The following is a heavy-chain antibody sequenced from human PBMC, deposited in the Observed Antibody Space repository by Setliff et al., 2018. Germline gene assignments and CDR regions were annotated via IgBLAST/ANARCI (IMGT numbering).Heavy chain of an antibody. CDR2: INPSGGLT. Sequence: VASVKVSCKASGYTLTNYYMHWVRRAPGQGLEWMGIINPSGGLTRYAQKFQGKVTISRDNAKNSLYLQMNSLRAEDTAVYYCVPGIATAGKVSWGQGTLVTVSS. CDR1: GYTLTNYY. J-gene: IGHJ5*02. V-gene: IGHV1-46*01. CDR3: VPGIATAGKVS. D-gene: IGHD6-13*01.